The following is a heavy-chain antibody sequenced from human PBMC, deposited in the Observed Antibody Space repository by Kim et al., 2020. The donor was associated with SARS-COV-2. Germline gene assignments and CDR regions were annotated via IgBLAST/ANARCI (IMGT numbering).Heavy chain of an antibody. J-gene: IGHJ6*02. Sequence: SETLSLTCAVYGGSFSGYYWSWIRQPPGKGLEWIGEINHSGSTNYNPSLKSRVTISVDTSKNQFSLKLSSVTAADTAVYYCATDREGYYGMDVWGQGTTVTVSS. CDR2: INHSGST. V-gene: IGHV4-34*01. CDR3: ATDREGYYGMDV. CDR1: GGSFSGYY.